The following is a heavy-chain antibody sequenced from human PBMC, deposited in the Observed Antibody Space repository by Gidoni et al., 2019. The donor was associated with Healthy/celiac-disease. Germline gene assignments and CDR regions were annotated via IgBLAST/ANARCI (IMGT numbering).Heavy chain of an antibody. CDR1: GFTFSSYG. J-gene: IGHJ2*01. V-gene: IGHV3-30*18. Sequence: QGQLVEFGGGVVQPGRSLRLACAAYGFTFSSYGMHWVRQAPGKGLEWVAVISHDGSNKYYADSVKGRFTISRDNSKNTLYLQMNSLRPEDTAVYYCAKDSVGRWGRGTLVTVSS. CDR3: AKDSVGR. D-gene: IGHD1-26*01. CDR2: ISHDGSNK.